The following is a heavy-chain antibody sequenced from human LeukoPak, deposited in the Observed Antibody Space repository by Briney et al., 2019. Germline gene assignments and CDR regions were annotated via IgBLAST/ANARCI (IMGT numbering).Heavy chain of an antibody. CDR1: GYIFANYG. D-gene: IGHD6-13*01. J-gene: IGHJ4*02. CDR3: AKNGSTWIDS. Sequence: ASVKVSCKASGYIFANYGISWVRQAPGQGLEWMGWVSPYNGYAVYTQKFQGRVTMTRDTSTTTAYMELRSLASDDTAMYFCAKNGSTWIDSWGQGTLVTVSS. CDR2: VSPYNGYA. V-gene: IGHV1-18*01.